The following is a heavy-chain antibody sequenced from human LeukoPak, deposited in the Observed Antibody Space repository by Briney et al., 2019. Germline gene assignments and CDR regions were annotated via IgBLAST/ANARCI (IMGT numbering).Heavy chain of an antibody. CDR3: AKQLGYCSDGSCYFPY. D-gene: IGHD2-15*01. J-gene: IGHJ4*02. V-gene: IGHV3-23*01. Sequence: GGSLRISCAASGFTFSSSAMSWVRQAPGKGLEWVSAISNNGGYTYYADSVQGRFTISRDNSKSTLCLQMNSLRAEDTAVYYCAKQLGYCSDGSCYFPYWGQGTLVTVSS. CDR1: GFTFSSSA. CDR2: ISNNGGYT.